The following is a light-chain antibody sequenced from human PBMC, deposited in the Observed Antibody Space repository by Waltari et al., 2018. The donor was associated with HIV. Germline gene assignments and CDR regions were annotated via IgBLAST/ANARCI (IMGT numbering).Light chain of an antibody. CDR1: TGAVTSDHY. CDR3: LLSYNGARNWV. J-gene: IGLJ3*02. V-gene: IGLV7-46*01. Sequence: QAVVTQEPSLTVSPGGTVTLTCGSSTGAVTSDHYPYWFQQKPGQAPRTLIYDTSDHPSWTPARFSGSLRGGKAALTLSGAQPEDEAEYYCLLSYNGARNWVFGGGTKLTVL. CDR2: DTS.